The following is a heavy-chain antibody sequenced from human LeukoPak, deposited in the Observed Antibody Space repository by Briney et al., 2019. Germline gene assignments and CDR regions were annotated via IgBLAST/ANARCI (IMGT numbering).Heavy chain of an antibody. V-gene: IGHV2-70*11. J-gene: IGHJ4*02. CDR3: ARTKAGSSGYFPHDY. D-gene: IGHD3-22*01. Sequence: SGPALVKPTQTLTLTCTFSGFSLSTSGMCMSWIRQPPGKALEWLGRIDWDDDKYYSTSLKTRLTLSKDTSKNQVVLTMTNVDPEDTATYYCARTKAGSSGYFPHDYWGQGTLVTVSS. CDR1: GFSLSTSGMC. CDR2: IDWDDDK.